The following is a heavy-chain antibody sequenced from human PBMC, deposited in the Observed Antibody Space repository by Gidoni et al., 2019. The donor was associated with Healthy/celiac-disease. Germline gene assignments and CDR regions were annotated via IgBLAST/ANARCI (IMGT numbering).Heavy chain of an antibody. V-gene: IGHV3-23*01. CDR1: GFTFSSYA. CDR3: AKWRVGCSSTSCYKGPFDP. CDR2: IRGSGGSP. J-gene: IGHJ5*02. D-gene: IGHD2-2*02. Sequence: EVQLLESGGGLVQPGGSLRLSCAASGFTFSSYAMSWVRQAPGKGREWVSAIRGSGGSPYYADSVKGRFTISRDNSKNTLYLQMNSLRAEDTAVYYCAKWRVGCSSTSCYKGPFDPWGQGTLVTVSS.